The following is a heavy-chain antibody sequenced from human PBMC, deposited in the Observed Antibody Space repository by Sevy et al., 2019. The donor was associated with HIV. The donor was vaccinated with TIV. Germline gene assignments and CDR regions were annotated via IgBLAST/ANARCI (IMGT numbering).Heavy chain of an antibody. CDR2: FDPEDGVT. CDR1: GYTLTELS. Sequence: ASVKVSCKVSGYTLTELSMHWVRQAPGKGLEWMGGFDPEDGVTVYAQKFQGRVTVTEDTSTDTAYMELSSLRSEDTAVYYCATNSRYFSGSTFYSAEGLFDPWGQGTLVTVSS. D-gene: IGHD2-15*01. V-gene: IGHV1-24*01. CDR3: ATNSRYFSGSTFYSAEGLFDP. J-gene: IGHJ5*02.